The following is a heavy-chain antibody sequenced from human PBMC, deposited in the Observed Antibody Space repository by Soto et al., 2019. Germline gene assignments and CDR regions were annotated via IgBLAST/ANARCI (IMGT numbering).Heavy chain of an antibody. CDR1: GGTFSSYA. CDR2: IIPIFGTA. V-gene: IGHV1-69*13. CDR3: ARVGVPAAIGWFDP. D-gene: IGHD2-2*01. J-gene: IGHJ5*02. Sequence: ASVKVSCKASGGTFSSYAISWVRQAPGQGLEWMGGIIPIFGTANYAQKFQGRVTITADASTSTAYMELSSLRSDDTAVYYCARVGVPAAIGWFDPWGQGTLVTVSS.